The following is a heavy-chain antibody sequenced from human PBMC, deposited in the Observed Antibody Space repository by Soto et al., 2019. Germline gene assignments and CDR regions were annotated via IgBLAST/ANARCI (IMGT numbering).Heavy chain of an antibody. CDR3: ARDRGYCSSTSCYENGMDV. Sequence: GASVKVSCKASGGTFSSYAISWVRQAPGQGLEWMGGIIPIFGTANYAQKFQGRVTITADESTSTAYMGLSSLRSEDTAVYYCARDRGYCSSTSCYENGMDVWGQGTTVTVSS. CDR2: IIPIFGTA. J-gene: IGHJ6*02. CDR1: GGTFSSYA. D-gene: IGHD2-2*01. V-gene: IGHV1-69*13.